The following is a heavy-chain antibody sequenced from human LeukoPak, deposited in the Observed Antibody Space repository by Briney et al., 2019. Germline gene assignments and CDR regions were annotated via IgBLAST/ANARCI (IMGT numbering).Heavy chain of an antibody. Sequence: SETLSLTCTVSGGSISSYYWSWIRQPPGKGLEWIGYIYYSGSTNYNPSLKSRVTISVDTSKNQFSLKLSSVTAADTAVYYCARHPGDYGELYYFDYWGQGTLVTVSS. D-gene: IGHD4-17*01. J-gene: IGHJ4*02. CDR3: ARHPGDYGELYYFDY. V-gene: IGHV4-59*08. CDR1: GGSISSYY. CDR2: IYYSGST.